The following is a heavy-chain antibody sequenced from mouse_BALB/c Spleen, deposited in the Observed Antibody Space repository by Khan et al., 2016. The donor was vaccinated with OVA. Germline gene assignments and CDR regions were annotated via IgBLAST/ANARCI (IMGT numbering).Heavy chain of an antibody. CDR1: GFTFSSFG. V-gene: IGHV5-17*02. Sequence: EVELVESGGGLVQPGGSRKLSCAASGFTFSSFGMHWVRQAPEKGLEWVAYISSGSSTLYYADTVKGRFTLSRDNPKNTLFLQMTSLRSEDTAMYYCATYGWWDWGAGTTVTVSS. J-gene: IGHJ1*01. CDR3: ATYGWWD. D-gene: IGHD1-1*01. CDR2: ISSGSSTL.